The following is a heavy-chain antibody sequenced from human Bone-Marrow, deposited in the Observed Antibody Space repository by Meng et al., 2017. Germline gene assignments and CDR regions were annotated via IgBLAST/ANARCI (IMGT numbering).Heavy chain of an antibody. CDR1: GFTFSGYS. CDR3: ARDLGQQWLILDY. Sequence: PLVESGGGVVQPGGSLRLSCAASGFTFSGYSIHWVRQAPGKGLVWVSVIYSGGTTYYADSVKGRFTISRDNSRNTLYLQVNSLRAEDTAVYYCARDLGQQWLILDYWGQGTLVTVSS. V-gene: IGHV3-53*01. D-gene: IGHD6-19*01. J-gene: IGHJ4*02. CDR2: IYSGGTT.